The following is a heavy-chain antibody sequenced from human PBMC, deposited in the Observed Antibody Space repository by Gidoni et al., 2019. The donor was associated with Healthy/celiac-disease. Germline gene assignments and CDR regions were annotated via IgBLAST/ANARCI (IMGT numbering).Heavy chain of an antibody. CDR2: ISSSSSTI. CDR3: ARDSHIVVVITTRLYYYYGMDV. CDR1: GFTFSSYS. D-gene: IGHD3-22*01. Sequence: EVQLVESGGGLVQPGGSLRLSCAASGFTFSSYSMNWVRQAPGKGLAWVSYISSSSSTIYYADSVKGRFTISRDNAKNSLYLQMNSLRDEDTAVYYCARDSHIVVVITTRLYYYYGMDVWGQGTTVTVSS. J-gene: IGHJ6*02. V-gene: IGHV3-48*02.